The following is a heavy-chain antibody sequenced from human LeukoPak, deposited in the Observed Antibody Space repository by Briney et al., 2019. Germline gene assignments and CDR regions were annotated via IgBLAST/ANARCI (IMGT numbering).Heavy chain of an antibody. CDR3: VRHIKPAGPWDGMDV. J-gene: IGHJ6*02. CDR2: ISADNSNK. V-gene: IGHV1-18*04. D-gene: IGHD1-26*01. Sequence: ASVKVSCKASGYTFTSYGISWVRQAAGQGLEWVAWISADNSNKNSAEKFQGRVTMTIDTSTSTAYMELRSLKSDDTAVYYCVRHIKPAGPWDGMDVWGQGTTVIVSS. CDR1: GYTFTSYG.